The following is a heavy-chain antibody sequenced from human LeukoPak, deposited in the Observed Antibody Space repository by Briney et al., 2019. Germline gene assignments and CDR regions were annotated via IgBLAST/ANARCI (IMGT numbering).Heavy chain of an antibody. D-gene: IGHD3-22*01. Sequence: SETLSLTCTVSGGSISSYYWSWVRQPPGKGLEWIGYIDYSGNTDYNPSLKSRVTISVDTSKNQFSLRLSSVTAADTAVYYCARHYDSSGYYFDYWGQGTLVTVSS. CDR3: ARHYDSSGYYFDY. CDR1: GGSISSYY. J-gene: IGHJ4*02. CDR2: IDYSGNT. V-gene: IGHV4-59*08.